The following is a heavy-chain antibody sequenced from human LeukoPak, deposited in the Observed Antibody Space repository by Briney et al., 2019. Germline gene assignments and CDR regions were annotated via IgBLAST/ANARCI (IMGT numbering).Heavy chain of an antibody. CDR1: GGSISSSSYY. Sequence: SETLSLTCTVSGGSISSSSYYWGWIRQPPGKGLEWIGSIYYSGSTYYNPSLKSRVTISVDTSKNQFSLKLSSVTAADTAVYYCARGLQWLVYFDYWGQGTLVTVSS. D-gene: IGHD6-19*01. J-gene: IGHJ4*02. V-gene: IGHV4-39*07. CDR3: ARGLQWLVYFDY. CDR2: IYYSGST.